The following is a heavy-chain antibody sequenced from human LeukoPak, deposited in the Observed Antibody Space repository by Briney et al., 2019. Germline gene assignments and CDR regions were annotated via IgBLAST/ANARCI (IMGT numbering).Heavy chain of an antibody. V-gene: IGHV3-74*01. CDR1: GFTFSSYW. Sequence: GGSLRLSCAASGFTFSSYWMHWVRQAPGKGLVWVSRINRDGSTTTYADSVKGRFTISRDNAKSTLYLQMNSLRAEDTAVYYCARDRSGYSRFEFDYWGQGTLVTVSS. D-gene: IGHD3-22*01. CDR3: ARDRSGYSRFEFDY. CDR2: INRDGSTT. J-gene: IGHJ4*02.